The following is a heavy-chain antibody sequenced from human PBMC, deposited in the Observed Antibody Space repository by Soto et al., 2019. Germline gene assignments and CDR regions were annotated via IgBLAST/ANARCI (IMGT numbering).Heavy chain of an antibody. CDR3: APTFVTMVRGIGFDS. Sequence: QITLKESGPTLVKPTQTLTLTCSFSGFSLSTSGVGVGWIRQPPGKALEWLALIYGDDDRQYSPSLKSRLTHSEDTSKNQVVLTMTKMDPVDTATYYCAPTFVTMVRGIGFDSWGQGAPVTVSS. D-gene: IGHD3-10*01. CDR2: IYGDDDR. J-gene: IGHJ4*02. V-gene: IGHV2-5*02. CDR1: GFSLSTSGVG.